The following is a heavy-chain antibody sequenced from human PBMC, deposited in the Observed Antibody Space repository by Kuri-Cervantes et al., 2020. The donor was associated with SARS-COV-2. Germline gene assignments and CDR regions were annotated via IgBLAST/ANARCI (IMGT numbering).Heavy chain of an antibody. CDR2: IYTSGST. CDR3: ARVGYYGSGSYYSTPP. CDR1: GGSISSYY. D-gene: IGHD3-10*01. J-gene: IGHJ5*02. V-gene: IGHV4-4*07. Sequence: SETLSLTCTVSGGSISSYYWSWIRQPAGKGLEWIGRIYTSGSTNYNPSLKSRVTISVDTSKNQFSLKLSSVTAADTAVYYCARVGYYGSGSYYSTPPWGQGTLVTVSS.